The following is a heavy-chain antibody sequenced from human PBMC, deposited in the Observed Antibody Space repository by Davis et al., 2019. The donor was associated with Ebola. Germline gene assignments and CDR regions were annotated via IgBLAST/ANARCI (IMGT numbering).Heavy chain of an antibody. Sequence: PGGSLRLSCAASGFTFSSYAMHWVRQAPGKGLEWVAVISYDGSNKYYADSVKGRFTISRDNSKNTLYLQMNSLRAEDTAVYYCPLVPSSSWSFGYFDLWGRGTLVTVSS. V-gene: IGHV3-30-3*01. CDR1: GFTFSSYA. CDR3: PLVPSSSWSFGYFDL. J-gene: IGHJ2*01. D-gene: IGHD6-13*01. CDR2: ISYDGSNK.